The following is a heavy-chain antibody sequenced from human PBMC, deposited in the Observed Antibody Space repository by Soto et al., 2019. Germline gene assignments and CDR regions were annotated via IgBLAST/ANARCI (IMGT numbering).Heavy chain of an antibody. V-gene: IGHV3-9*01. Sequence: GGSLRLSCAASGFTFDDYAMHWVRQAPGKGLEWVSGISWNSGSIGYADSVKGRFTISRDNAKNFLYLQMNSLRAEDTALYYCAKAVSAYWVDYFDYWGQGTLVTVSS. D-gene: IGHD2-8*02. CDR2: ISWNSGSI. CDR3: AKAVSAYWVDYFDY. CDR1: GFTFDDYA. J-gene: IGHJ4*02.